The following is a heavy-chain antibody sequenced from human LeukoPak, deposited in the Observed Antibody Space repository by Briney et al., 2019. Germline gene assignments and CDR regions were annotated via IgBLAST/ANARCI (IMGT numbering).Heavy chain of an antibody. J-gene: IGHJ4*02. CDR3: VKGLGYCTNGVCSDY. CDR2: ISSNGGST. CDR1: GFTFSSYA. Sequence: PGGSLRLSCEASGFTFSSYAMHWVRQAPGKGLEYVSAISSNGGSTYYADSVKGRFTISRDNSKNTLYLQMSSLRAEDTAVYYCVKGLGYCTNGVCSDYWGQGTLVTVSS. V-gene: IGHV3-64D*09. D-gene: IGHD2-8*01.